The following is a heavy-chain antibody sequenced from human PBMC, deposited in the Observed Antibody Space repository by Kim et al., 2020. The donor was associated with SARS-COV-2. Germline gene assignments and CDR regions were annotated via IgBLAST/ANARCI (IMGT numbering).Heavy chain of an antibody. D-gene: IGHD2-15*01. V-gene: IGHV4-61*01. CDR1: GGSVSSGSYY. CDR3: AREPGYCSGGSCYSSRGWFDP. J-gene: IGHJ5*02. Sequence: SETLSLTCTVSGGSVSSGSYYWSWIRQPPGKGLEWIGYIYYSGSTNYNPSLKSRVTISVDTSKNQFSLKLSSVTAADTAVYYCAREPGYCSGGSCYSSRGWFDPWGQGTLVTVSS. CDR2: IYYSGST.